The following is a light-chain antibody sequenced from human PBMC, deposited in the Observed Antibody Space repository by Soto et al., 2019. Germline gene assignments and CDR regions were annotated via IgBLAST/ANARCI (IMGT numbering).Light chain of an antibody. CDR2: LGS. CDR3: MHALQTPWT. Sequence: DIVMTQSPLSLPVTPGEPASISCRSSQSLLHSNGYNYLDWYLQKPGQSPQLLIYLGSNRASGVXDXYSGSGSGTDFTLNISRVEAEDVGVYYCMHALQTPWTFGQGTKVEIK. J-gene: IGKJ1*01. V-gene: IGKV2-28*01. CDR1: QSLLHSNGYNY.